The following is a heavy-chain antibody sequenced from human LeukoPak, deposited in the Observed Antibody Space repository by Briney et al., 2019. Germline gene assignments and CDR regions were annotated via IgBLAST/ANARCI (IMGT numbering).Heavy chain of an antibody. J-gene: IGHJ5*02. CDR2: ISGSGGST. Sequence: GGSLRLSCAASGFTFSTYAMNWVRQAPGKGLEWVSTISGSGGSTYYADSVKGRLTISRDNFKNTLYLQMNSLRAEDTAVYYCAKDSPAAGPWGQGTLVTVSS. V-gene: IGHV3-23*01. CDR1: GFTFSTYA. D-gene: IGHD6-13*01. CDR3: AKDSPAAGP.